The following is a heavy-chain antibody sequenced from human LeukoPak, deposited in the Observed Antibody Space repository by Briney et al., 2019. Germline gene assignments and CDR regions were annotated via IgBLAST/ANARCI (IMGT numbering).Heavy chain of an antibody. J-gene: IGHJ4*02. CDR1: GNIFTDYY. CDR3: SCDSLYSRGRDFDY. Sequence: AAVKVTCKASGNIFTDYYIHWLRQAPGLGLAWMGWINSNSGGTDYAQNFQGRATITIDTPIHKAYMVLNRQTSDHEAGYYFSCDSLYSRGRDFDYWGQGTLVTVSS. V-gene: IGHV1-2*02. D-gene: IGHD3-22*01. CDR2: INSNSGGT.